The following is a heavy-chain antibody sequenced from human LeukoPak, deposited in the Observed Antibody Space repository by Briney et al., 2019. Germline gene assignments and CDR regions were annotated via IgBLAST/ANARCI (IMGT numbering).Heavy chain of an antibody. CDR2: ISSDGVEK. CDR3: AREGHYDILTGYSPVEYYFYYMDV. D-gene: IGHD3-9*01. Sequence: PGGSLRLSCEASGFTFSHYGIHWVRQTPGKGLEWVAAISSDGVEKHYADSVKGRFTISRDNSKSTLYLQMNSPRAEDTALYYCAREGHYDILTGYSPVEYYFYYMDVWGKGTTVTVSS. J-gene: IGHJ6*03. CDR1: GFTFSHYG. V-gene: IGHV3-30*04.